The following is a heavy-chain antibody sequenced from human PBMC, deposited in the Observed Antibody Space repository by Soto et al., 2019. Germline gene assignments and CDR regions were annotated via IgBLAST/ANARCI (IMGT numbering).Heavy chain of an antibody. J-gene: IGHJ5*02. CDR3: ANGSVSYKVFGP. D-gene: IGHD6-19*01. CDR1: GFALENYA. Sequence: GGSPRLSCAASGFALENYAMNWVGQAPGRRLEWVASITGSDGATDYADFVKGRLTISRDSSNNILYLQMDSLRVDDTAVYYCANGSVSYKVFGPWGQGTLVTSPQ. V-gene: IGHV3-23*01. CDR2: ITGSDGAT.